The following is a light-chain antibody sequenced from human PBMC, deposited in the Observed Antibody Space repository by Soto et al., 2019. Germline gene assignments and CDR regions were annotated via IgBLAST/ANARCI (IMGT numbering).Light chain of an antibody. CDR2: GAS. J-gene: IGKJ2*01. V-gene: IGKV3-20*01. CDR3: QQYGSSPPMYT. Sequence: EIVLTQSPGTLSLSPGERATLSCRASQSVISSYIAWYQQKPGQAPRLLIYGASSRATGIPDRFSGSGSGTDFTLTISRREPEDFAVYYCQQYGSSPPMYTFGQGTRLEIK. CDR1: QSVISSY.